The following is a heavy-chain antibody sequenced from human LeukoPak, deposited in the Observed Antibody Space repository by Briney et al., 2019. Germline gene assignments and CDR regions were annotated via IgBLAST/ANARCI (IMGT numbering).Heavy chain of an antibody. D-gene: IGHD2-2*01. CDR3: ARDRYCSSTSCPRDYYYMDV. CDR1: GGSISSYY. V-gene: IGHV4-4*07. Sequence: SETLSLTCTVPGGSISSYYWSWIRQPAGKGLEGIGRIYTSGSTNYNPSLKSRVTISVDKSKNQFSLKLSSVTAADTAVYYCARDRYCSSTSCPRDYYYMDVWGKGTTVTVSS. J-gene: IGHJ6*03. CDR2: IYTSGST.